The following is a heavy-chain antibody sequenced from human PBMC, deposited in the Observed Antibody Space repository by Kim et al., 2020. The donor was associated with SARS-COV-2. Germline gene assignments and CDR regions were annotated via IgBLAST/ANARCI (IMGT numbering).Heavy chain of an antibody. CDR2: IYYSGST. D-gene: IGHD3-3*01. CDR1: GGSISSGGYY. V-gene: IGHV4-31*03. J-gene: IGHJ6*02. Sequence: SETLSLTCTVSGGSISSGGYYWSWIRQHPGKGLEWIWYIYYSGSTYYNPSLKSRVTISVDTSKNQFSLKLSSVTAADTAVYYCAREYRDITIFGVVIRGGMDVWGQGTTVTVSS. CDR3: AREYRDITIFGVVIRGGMDV.